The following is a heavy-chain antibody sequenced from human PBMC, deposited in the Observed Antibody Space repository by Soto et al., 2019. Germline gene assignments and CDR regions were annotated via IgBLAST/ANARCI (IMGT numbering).Heavy chain of an antibody. J-gene: IGHJ4*02. D-gene: IGHD4-17*01. CDR1: GGSVTNSSYY. Sequence: SETLSLTCTVSGGSVTNSSYYGGWILQSPGKGLEWIGSVYYRVRSYSKSSVKSRVTISVDTSKNRFSLSLNSVTASDTAVYFCVRQRTTVPTQVYFDDWGPGAMLTVSS. CDR2: VYYRVRS. CDR3: VRQRTTVPTQVYFDD. V-gene: IGHV4-39*01.